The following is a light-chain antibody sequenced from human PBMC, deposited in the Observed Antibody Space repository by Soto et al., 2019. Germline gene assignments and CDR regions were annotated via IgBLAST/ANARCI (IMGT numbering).Light chain of an antibody. V-gene: IGKV3-20*01. CDR1: QSVSSSY. CDR2: GAS. CDR3: QHYGSSPWT. Sequence: EIVLTQSPGTLSLSPGERATLSCRASQSVSSSYLAWYQQKPGQAPRLLIYGASSRATGIPDRFSGSGSGTDFTLTISRLEPEVFAVYYCQHYGSSPWTFAQETKVEIK. J-gene: IGKJ1*01.